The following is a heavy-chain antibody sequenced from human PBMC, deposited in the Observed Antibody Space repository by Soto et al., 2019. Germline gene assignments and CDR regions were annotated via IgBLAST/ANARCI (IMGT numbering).Heavy chain of an antibody. V-gene: IGHV2-5*02. J-gene: IGHJ6*02. Sequence: QITLKESGPTLVKPTQTLTLTCAFSGLSLTTNGLRVGWIRQPPGKALEWLARIYWDDDKRYSPSLKSRLTITSDTSKNQIVLTMTNMDPVDTATYYCAHSSTDLSGAVAVLGQGTTVSVSS. CDR1: GLSLTTNGLR. CDR2: IYWDDDK. CDR3: AHSSTDLSGAVAV. D-gene: IGHD3-3*01.